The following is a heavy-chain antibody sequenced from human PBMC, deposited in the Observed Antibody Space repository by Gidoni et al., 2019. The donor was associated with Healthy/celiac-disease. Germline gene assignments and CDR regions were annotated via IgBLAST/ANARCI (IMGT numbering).Heavy chain of an antibody. CDR2: ISYDGSNK. Sequence: QVQLVESGGGVVQPGRSLRLPCAASGFTFSSYAMHWVRQAPGKGLEWVAVISYDGSNKYYADSVKGRFTISRDNSKNTLYLQMNSLRAEDTAVYYCARDLDPTAFDIWGQGTMVTVSS. J-gene: IGHJ3*02. D-gene: IGHD1-1*01. V-gene: IGHV3-30-3*01. CDR1: GFTFSSYA. CDR3: ARDLDPTAFDI.